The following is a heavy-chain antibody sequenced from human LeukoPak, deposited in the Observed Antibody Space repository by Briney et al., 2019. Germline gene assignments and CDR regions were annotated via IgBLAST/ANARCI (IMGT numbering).Heavy chain of an antibody. CDR3: AKDVGITIFGVVIEDDAFDI. Sequence: GGSLRLSCAASGFTFSSYAMSWVRQAPGKGLEWVSAISGSGGSTYYADSVKGRFTISRDNSKNTLYLQMNSLRAEDTAVYYCAKDVGITIFGVVIEDDAFDIWGQGTMVTVSS. CDR1: GFTFSSYA. D-gene: IGHD3-3*01. CDR2: ISGSGGST. V-gene: IGHV3-23*01. J-gene: IGHJ3*02.